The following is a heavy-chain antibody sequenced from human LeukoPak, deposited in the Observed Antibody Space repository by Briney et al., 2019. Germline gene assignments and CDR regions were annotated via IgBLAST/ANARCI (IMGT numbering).Heavy chain of an antibody. CDR2: IWYDGSNK. CDR3: ASYDSSGYYAA. D-gene: IGHD3-22*01. V-gene: IGHV3-33*01. Sequence: GRSLRLSCAASGFTFSSYGMHWVRQAPGKGLEWVAVIWYDGSNKYYTDSVKGRFTISRDNSKNTLYLQMNSLRAEDTAVYYCASYDSSGYYAAWGQGTLVTVSS. CDR1: GFTFSSYG. J-gene: IGHJ4*02.